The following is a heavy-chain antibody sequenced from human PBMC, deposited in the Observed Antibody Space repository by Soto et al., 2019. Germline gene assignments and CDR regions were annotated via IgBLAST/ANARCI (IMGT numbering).Heavy chain of an antibody. CDR1: GFTFSSYN. J-gene: IGHJ5*02. Sequence: GGSLRLSCAASGFTFSSYNMNWVRQAPGKGLEWVSSISSSSSSIYYGDSVKGRFTISRDNAKNSLYLQMNSLRAEDTAVYYCARDADILVLRPRNWFDPWGQGTLVTVSS. V-gene: IGHV3-21*01. D-gene: IGHD2-2*01. CDR3: ARDADILVLRPRNWFDP. CDR2: ISSSSSSI.